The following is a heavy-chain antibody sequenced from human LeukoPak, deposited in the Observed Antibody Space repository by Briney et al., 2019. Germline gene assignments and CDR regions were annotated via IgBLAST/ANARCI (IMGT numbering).Heavy chain of an antibody. J-gene: IGHJ4*02. Sequence: SETLSLTCTVSGGSISTGSFHWGWIRQPPGKGSEWIGSMYYSGSTYYNPSLKSRVTISIDTSKNQFSLKLSSVTAADTAVYYCARDVPTGRFDYWGQGTRVTVSS. D-gene: IGHD3-10*02. CDR3: ARDVPTGRFDY. CDR1: GGSISTGSFH. CDR2: MYYSGST. V-gene: IGHV4-39*07.